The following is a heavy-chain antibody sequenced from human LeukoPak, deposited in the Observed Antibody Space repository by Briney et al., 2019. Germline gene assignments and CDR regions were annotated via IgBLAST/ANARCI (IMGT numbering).Heavy chain of an antibody. D-gene: IGHD2-15*01. J-gene: IGHJ3*02. Sequence: SETLSLTCTVSGGSISSYHWSWIRQPAGKGLEWIGRIFASGSTNSNPSLKSRVTMSVDTSKNQFSLNLSSVTAADTAVYYCAAAPSPDDAFDIWGQGTMVTVSS. V-gene: IGHV4-4*07. CDR3: AAAPSPDDAFDI. CDR2: IFASGST. CDR1: GGSISSYH.